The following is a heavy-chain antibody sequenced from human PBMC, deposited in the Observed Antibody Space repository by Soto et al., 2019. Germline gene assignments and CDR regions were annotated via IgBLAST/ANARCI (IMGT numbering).Heavy chain of an antibody. V-gene: IGHV1-18*01. CDR2: ISAYNGNT. Sequence: ASVKVSCKASGYTFTSYGISWVRQAPGQGLEWMGWISAYNGNTNYAQKLQGRVTMTTDTSTSTAYMELRSLRSDDTAVYYCARDHRLRDYYDSSGYSDYWGQGTLVTVSS. D-gene: IGHD3-22*01. CDR1: GYTFTSYG. J-gene: IGHJ4*02. CDR3: ARDHRLRDYYDSSGYSDY.